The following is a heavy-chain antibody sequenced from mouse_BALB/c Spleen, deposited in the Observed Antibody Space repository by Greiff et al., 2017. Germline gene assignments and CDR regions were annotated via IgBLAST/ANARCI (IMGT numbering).Heavy chain of an antibody. D-gene: IGHD2-5*01. CDR2: SRNKANDYTT. Sequence: EVMLVESGGGLVQPGGSLRLSCATSGFTFSDFYMEWVRQPPGKRLEWIAASRNKANDYTTEYSASVKGRFIVSRDTSQSILYLQMNALRADDTTIYYCSRDNTNYPFDYWRQGTTLTVSS. CDR3: SRDNTNYPFDY. J-gene: IGHJ2*01. V-gene: IGHV7-1*02. CDR1: GFTFSDFY.